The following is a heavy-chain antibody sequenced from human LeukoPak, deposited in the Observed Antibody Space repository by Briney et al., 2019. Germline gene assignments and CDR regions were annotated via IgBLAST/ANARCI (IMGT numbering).Heavy chain of an antibody. Sequence: ASVKVSCKASGGTFSSYAVSWVRQAPGQGLEWMGGIIPIFGTANYAQKFQGRVTITADESTSTAYMELSSLRSEDTAVYYCARSTVEEFSDYYYMDVWGKGTTVTVSS. V-gene: IGHV1-69*13. J-gene: IGHJ6*03. D-gene: IGHD3-10*01. CDR2: IIPIFGTA. CDR1: GGTFSSYA. CDR3: ARSTVEEFSDYYYMDV.